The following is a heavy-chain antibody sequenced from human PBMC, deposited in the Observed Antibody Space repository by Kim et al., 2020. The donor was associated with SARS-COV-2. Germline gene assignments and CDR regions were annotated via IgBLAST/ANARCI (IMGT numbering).Heavy chain of an antibody. CDR1: GGSFSGYY. Sequence: SETLSLTCAVYGGSFSGYYWSWIRQPPGKGLEWIGEINHSGSTNYNPSLKSRVTISVDTSKNQFSLKLSSVTAADTAVYYCARSGKAPAWAHIAARPADYWGQGTLVTVSS. CDR2: INHSGST. CDR3: ARSGKAPAWAHIAARPADY. D-gene: IGHD6-6*01. V-gene: IGHV4-34*01. J-gene: IGHJ4*02.